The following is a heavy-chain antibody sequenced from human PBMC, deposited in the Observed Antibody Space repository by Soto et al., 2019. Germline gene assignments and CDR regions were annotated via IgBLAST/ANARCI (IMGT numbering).Heavy chain of an antibody. D-gene: IGHD6-19*01. Sequence: GGSLRLSCAASGFTFSSYAMSWVRQAPGKGLEWVSAISGSGGSTYYADSVKGRFTISRDNSKNTLYLQMNGLRAEDTAVYYCAQGIAVALYNWFDPWGQGTLVTVSS. J-gene: IGHJ5*02. CDR3: AQGIAVALYNWFDP. CDR1: GFTFSSYA. V-gene: IGHV3-23*01. CDR2: ISGSGGST.